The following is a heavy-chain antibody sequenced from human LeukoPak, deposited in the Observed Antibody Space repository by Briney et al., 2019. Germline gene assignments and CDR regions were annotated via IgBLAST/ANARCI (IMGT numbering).Heavy chain of an antibody. CDR1: GYTFTSYD. D-gene: IGHD3-22*01. V-gene: IGHV1-8*02. CDR3: AREHPPLYYYDSSGYYSFDY. CDR2: MNPNSGNT. Sequence: ASVKVSCKASGYTFTSYDINWVRQATGQGLEWMGWMNPNSGNTGYAQKFQGRVTMTRDTSISTAYMELSRLRSDDTAVYYCAREHPPLYYYDSSGYYSFDYWGQGTLVTVSS. J-gene: IGHJ4*02.